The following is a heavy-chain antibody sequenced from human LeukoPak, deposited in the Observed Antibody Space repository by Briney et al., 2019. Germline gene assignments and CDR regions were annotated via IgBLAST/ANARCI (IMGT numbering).Heavy chain of an antibody. CDR2: ISSSSSYI. Sequence: KPGGSLRLSCAASGFTFSSYSMNWVRQAPGKGLECVSSISSSSSYIYYADSVKGRFTISRDNAKNSLYLQMNSLRAEDTAVYYCAREVYYYDSSGYGLWGQGTLVTVSS. J-gene: IGHJ4*02. D-gene: IGHD3-22*01. V-gene: IGHV3-21*01. CDR3: AREVYYYDSSGYGL. CDR1: GFTFSSYS.